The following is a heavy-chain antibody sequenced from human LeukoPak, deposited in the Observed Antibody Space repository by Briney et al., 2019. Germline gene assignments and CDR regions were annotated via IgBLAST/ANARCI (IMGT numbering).Heavy chain of an antibody. Sequence: PRGSRRLSCAASGFIFSSYAMSWVRQAPGKGLEWVSNVGVSNTDTYYADSVKGRFTISRDNSKHTLALQMNSLRVEDTAVYYCAKIVGAAIDDVFDIWGQGTMVTVSS. D-gene: IGHD1-26*01. CDR1: GFIFSSYA. J-gene: IGHJ3*02. V-gene: IGHV3-23*01. CDR3: AKIVGAAIDDVFDI. CDR2: VGVSNTDT.